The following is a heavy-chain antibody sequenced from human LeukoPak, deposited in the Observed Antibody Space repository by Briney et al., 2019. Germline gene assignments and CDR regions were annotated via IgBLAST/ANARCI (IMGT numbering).Heavy chain of an antibody. Sequence: SETLSLTCTVSGGSISTYYWSWNRQPPGKGLEWIGYVYYSGSTNYNPPLKSRVTISVDRSKNQFSLKLSSVTAADTAVYYCARAPSVGGAFDIWGQGTMVTVSS. CDR2: VYYSGST. CDR1: GGSISTYY. J-gene: IGHJ3*02. V-gene: IGHV4-59*12. D-gene: IGHD3-16*01. CDR3: ARAPSVGGAFDI.